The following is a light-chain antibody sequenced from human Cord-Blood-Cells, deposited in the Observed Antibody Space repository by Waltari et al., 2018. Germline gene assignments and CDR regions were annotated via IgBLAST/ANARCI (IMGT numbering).Light chain of an antibody. V-gene: IGLV1-47*01. CDR3: AAWDDSLSGVV. CDR2: RNN. J-gene: IGLJ2*01. Sequence: QSVLPQPPSASGTPGQRVPLSCSGSRPNPGRNSVYWYQQLPGTAPKLLIYRNNQRPSGVPDRFSGSKSGTSASLAISGLRSEDEADYYCAAWDDSLSGVVFGGGTKLTVL. CDR1: RPNPGRNS.